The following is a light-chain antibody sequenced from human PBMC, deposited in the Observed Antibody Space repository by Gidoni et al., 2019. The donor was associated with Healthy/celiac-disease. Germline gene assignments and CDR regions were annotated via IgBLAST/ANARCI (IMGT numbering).Light chain of an antibody. V-gene: IGKV1-8*01. CDR3: QQYYSYPRS. J-gene: IGKJ2*04. CDR2: AAS. Sequence: AIRMTQSPSSFSASTGDRVTITCRARQGISSYLACYQQKPGTAPQLLIYAASTLQSGVPSRFSGSGSGTDFTLTISCLQSEDFATYYCQQYYSYPRSFGQGTKLEIK. CDR1: QGISSY.